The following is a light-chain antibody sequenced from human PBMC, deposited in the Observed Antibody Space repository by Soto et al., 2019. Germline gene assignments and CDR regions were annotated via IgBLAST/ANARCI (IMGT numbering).Light chain of an antibody. CDR3: QQRSNWSLFT. CDR2: DAS. Sequence: EIVLTQSPATLSLSPGERATLSCRASQSVSSYLAWYQQKPGQAPRLLIYDASNRATGIPARFSCSGSGTDFTLTISSLEPEDFAVYYCQQRSNWSLFTFGPGTKVDIK. J-gene: IGKJ3*01. CDR1: QSVSSY. V-gene: IGKV3-11*01.